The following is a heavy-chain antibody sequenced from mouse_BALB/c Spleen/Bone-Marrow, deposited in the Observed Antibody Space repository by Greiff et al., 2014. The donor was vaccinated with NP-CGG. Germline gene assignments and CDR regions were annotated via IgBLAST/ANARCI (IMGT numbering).Heavy chain of an antibody. Sequence: VQLKESGGGLVQPGGARKLSCAASGFTFSSFGMHWVRQAPERGLEWVAYISSGSGTIFYADTVKGRFTISRDNRKNTLFLQMTSLRSEDSAMYYCARGGNWEDFDYWGQGTTLTVSS. CDR2: ISSGSGTI. J-gene: IGHJ2*01. CDR3: ARGGNWEDFDY. V-gene: IGHV5-17*02. CDR1: GFTFSSFG. D-gene: IGHD4-1*01.